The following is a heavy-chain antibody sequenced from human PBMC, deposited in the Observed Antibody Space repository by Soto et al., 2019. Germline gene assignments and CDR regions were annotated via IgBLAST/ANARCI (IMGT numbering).Heavy chain of an antibody. V-gene: IGHV4-4*02. D-gene: IGHD3-3*01. CDR2: IYHSGST. J-gene: IGHJ3*02. Sequence: SETLSLTCAVSGGSISSSNWWSWVRQPPGKGLEWIGEIYHSGSTNYNPSLKSRVTISVDKSKNQFSLKLSSVTAADTAVYYCEGYYFIRSPYPNDAFDIWCQAIMVTVS. CDR1: GGSISSSNW. CDR3: EGYYFIRSPYPNDAFDI.